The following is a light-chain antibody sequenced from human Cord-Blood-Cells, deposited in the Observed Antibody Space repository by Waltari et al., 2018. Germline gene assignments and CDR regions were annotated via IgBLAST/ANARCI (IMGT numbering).Light chain of an antibody. Sequence: QSALTQPASVSGSPGQSITISCTGTSSEVGGYNYVSWYQQHPGKAPKLMIYDVVNLPSGVSNRFSGSKSGSTASLSISGLQAEDEADYYCSSYTSSSTLLYVFGTGTKVTVL. J-gene: IGLJ1*01. CDR1: SSEVGGYNY. V-gene: IGLV2-14*01. CDR3: SSYTSSSTLLYV. CDR2: DVV.